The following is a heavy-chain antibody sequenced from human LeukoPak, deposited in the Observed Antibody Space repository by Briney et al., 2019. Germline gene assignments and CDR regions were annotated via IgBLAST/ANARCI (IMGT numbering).Heavy chain of an antibody. Sequence: KPSETLSLTCAVYGGSFSGYYWSWIRQHPGKGLEWIGYIYYSGSTYYNPSLKSRVTISVDTSKNQFSLKLSSVTAADTAVYYCARVKVAAKSYYFDYWGQGTLVTVSS. CDR1: GGSFSGYY. CDR2: IYYSGST. J-gene: IGHJ4*02. D-gene: IGHD2-15*01. CDR3: ARVKVAAKSYYFDY. V-gene: IGHV4-31*11.